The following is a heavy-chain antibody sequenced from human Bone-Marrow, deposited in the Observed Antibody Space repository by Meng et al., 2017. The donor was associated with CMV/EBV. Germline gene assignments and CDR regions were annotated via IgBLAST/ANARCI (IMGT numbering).Heavy chain of an antibody. D-gene: IGHD2-15*01. J-gene: IGHJ3*01. CDR1: GYTFDKYW. CDR3: ATTDSVGYCSGTSCFDAFDV. CDR2: RYPGDSET. V-gene: IGHV5-51*07. Sequence: GESLKISCTAFGYTFDKYWIGCVHQMPGKGLDWLAIRYPGDSETRYNPSFEGQVTISADKSISTTYLQWSSLKASDTAIYVCATTDSVGYCSGTSCFDAFDVWGEGRVVTASS.